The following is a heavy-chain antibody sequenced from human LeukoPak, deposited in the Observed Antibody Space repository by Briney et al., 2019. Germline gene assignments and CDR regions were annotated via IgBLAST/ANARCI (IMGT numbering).Heavy chain of an antibody. V-gene: IGHV3-7*01. CDR3: ARDVATISNWFDP. Sequence: PGGSLRLSCAASGFTFSSYWMSWVRQAPGKGLEWVANINQDGSEKYYVDSVKGRFTISRGNAKNSLYLQMNSLRAEDTAVYYCARDVATISNWFDPWGQGTLVTVSS. D-gene: IGHD5-24*01. J-gene: IGHJ5*02. CDR1: GFTFSSYW. CDR2: INQDGSEK.